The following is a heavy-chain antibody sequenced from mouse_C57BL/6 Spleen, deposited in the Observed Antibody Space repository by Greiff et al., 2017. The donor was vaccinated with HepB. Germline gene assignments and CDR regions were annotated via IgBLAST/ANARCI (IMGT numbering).Heavy chain of an antibody. D-gene: IGHD1-1*01. V-gene: IGHV5-17*01. Sequence: EVQLQESGGGLVKPGGSLKLSCAASGFTFSDYGMHWVRQAPEKGLEWVAYISSGSSTIYYADTVKGRFTISRDNAKNTLFLQMTSLRSEDTAMYYCARSEVTTVVAPYAMDYWGQGTSVTVSS. J-gene: IGHJ4*01. CDR1: GFTFSDYG. CDR3: ARSEVTTVVAPYAMDY. CDR2: ISSGSSTI.